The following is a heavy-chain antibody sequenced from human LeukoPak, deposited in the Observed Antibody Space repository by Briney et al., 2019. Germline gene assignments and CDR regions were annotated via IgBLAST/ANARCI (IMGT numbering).Heavy chain of an antibody. CDR1: GYTFTGYY. Sequence: ASVEVTCKASGYTFTGYYMHWVRQAAGQELEWMGWINPNSGGTNYAQKFQGRVTMTRDTSISTAYMELSRLRSDDAAVYYCARDGVGYYDSSGYYYFQHWGQGTLVTVSS. CDR3: ARDGVGYYDSSGYYYFQH. J-gene: IGHJ1*01. D-gene: IGHD3-22*01. CDR2: INPNSGGT. V-gene: IGHV1-2*02.